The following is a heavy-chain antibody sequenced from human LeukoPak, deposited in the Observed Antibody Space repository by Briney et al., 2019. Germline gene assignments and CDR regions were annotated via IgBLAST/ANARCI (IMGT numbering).Heavy chain of an antibody. CDR3: ARSPSGSSSRWFDP. V-gene: IGHV4-59*01. Sequence: SETLSLTCTVSGGSISSYYWSWIRQPPGKGLEWIGYIYYSGSTNYNPSLKSRVTISVDTSKNQFSLKLSSVTAADTAVYYCARSPSGSSSRWFDPWGQGTLVTVSA. CDR2: IYYSGST. D-gene: IGHD1-26*01. CDR1: GGSISSYY. J-gene: IGHJ5*02.